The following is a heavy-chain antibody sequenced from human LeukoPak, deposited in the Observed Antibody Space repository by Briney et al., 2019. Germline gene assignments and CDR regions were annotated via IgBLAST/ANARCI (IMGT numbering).Heavy chain of an antibody. J-gene: IGHJ6*02. D-gene: IGHD5-18*01. V-gene: IGHV3-33*01. CDR3: ARDPQHSMDV. CDR1: GFTFSSPG. Sequence: GGSLRLSCVGSGFTFSSPGMHWVRQAPGKGLEWGAVIWYDGSNKYYADSVKGRFTISRDDSKNTLYLKMNSLRAEDTAVYYCARDPQHSMDVWGQGTTVTVSS. CDR2: IWYDGSNK.